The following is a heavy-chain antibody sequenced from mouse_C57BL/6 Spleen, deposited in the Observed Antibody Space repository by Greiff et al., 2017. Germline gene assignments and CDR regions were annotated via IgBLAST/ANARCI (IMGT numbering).Heavy chain of an antibody. Sequence: EVQLVESGGGLVQPGGSLSLSCAASGFTFTDYYMSWVRQPPGKALEWLGFIRNKANGYTTEYSASVKGRFTISRDNSQSSLYLQMNALRAEDSATYYCARSAHYYGSPYCFDYWGQGTTLTVSS. CDR2: IRNKANGYTT. CDR3: ARSAHYYGSPYCFDY. CDR1: GFTFTDYY. V-gene: IGHV7-3*01. D-gene: IGHD1-1*01. J-gene: IGHJ2*01.